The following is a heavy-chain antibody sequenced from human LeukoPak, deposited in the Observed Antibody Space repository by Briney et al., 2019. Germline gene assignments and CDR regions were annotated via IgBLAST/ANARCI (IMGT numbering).Heavy chain of an antibody. CDR3: ATTPRLYDSSGYYFDY. CDR1: GYTFTCYG. J-gene: IGHJ4*02. D-gene: IGHD3-22*01. CDR2: ISAYNGNT. V-gene: IGHV1-18*01. Sequence: ASVTVSCKASGYTFTCYGISWVRQAPGQGLEWMGWISAYNGNTNYAQKLQGRVTMTTDTSTSTAYMELRSLRSEDTAVYYCATTPRLYDSSGYYFDYWGQGTLVTVSS.